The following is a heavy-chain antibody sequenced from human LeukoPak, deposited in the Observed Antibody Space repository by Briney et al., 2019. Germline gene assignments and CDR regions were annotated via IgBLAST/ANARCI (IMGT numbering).Heavy chain of an antibody. J-gene: IGHJ6*02. CDR2: IYHSGST. CDR3: ARAVYDFWSGAYGMDV. V-gene: IGHV4-30-2*01. CDR1: GGSISSGGYS. Sequence: PSETLSLTCAVSGGSISSGGYSWRWIRQPPGKGLEWIGYIYHSGSTYYNPSLKSRVTISVDRSKNQFSLKLSSVTAADTAVYYCARAVYDFWSGAYGMDVWGQGTTVTVSS. D-gene: IGHD3-3*01.